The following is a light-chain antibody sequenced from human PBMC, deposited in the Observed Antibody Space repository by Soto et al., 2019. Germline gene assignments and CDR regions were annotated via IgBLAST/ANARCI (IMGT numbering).Light chain of an antibody. CDR3: QRIYNTPRFT. Sequence: DIQMTQSPSSLSASVGDRVTITCRASQSISSYLNWYQQKPGKAPKLLIYAASSLQSGVPSRFSGSGSGTDFTLTISSLQPEDFATYYCQRIYNTPRFTFGPGTKVDIQ. J-gene: IGKJ3*01. V-gene: IGKV1-39*01. CDR2: AAS. CDR1: QSISSY.